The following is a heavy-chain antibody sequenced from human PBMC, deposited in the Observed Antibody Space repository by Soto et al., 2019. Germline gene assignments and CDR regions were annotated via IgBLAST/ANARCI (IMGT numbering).Heavy chain of an antibody. D-gene: IGHD2-2*02. Sequence: SVKVSCKASGGTFSSYAISWVRQAPGQGLEWMGGIIPIFGTANYAQKFQGRVTITADESTSTAYMELSSLRSEDTAVYYCARVTVVVPAAILGSDYYYYGMDVWGQGTTVTVSS. CDR2: IIPIFGTA. CDR3: ARVTVVVPAAILGSDYYYYGMDV. V-gene: IGHV1-69*13. J-gene: IGHJ6*02. CDR1: GGTFSSYA.